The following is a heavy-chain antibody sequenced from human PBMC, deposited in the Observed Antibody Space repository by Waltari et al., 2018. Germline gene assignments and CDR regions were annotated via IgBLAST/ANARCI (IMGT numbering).Heavy chain of an antibody. CDR1: GYTFTAYY. Sequence: QVQLVQSGAEVKKPGASVKVSCKASGYTFTAYYVHWVRQARGQGLEWMGWIDPNSGGTNYAQNFQGRVTMTRDTSLTTTYMELTSLRSDDTAVYYCARDPTRFLAGVDMDVWGKGTTVIVSS. CDR2: IDPNSGGT. D-gene: IGHD3-3*01. CDR3: ARDPTRFLAGVDMDV. V-gene: IGHV1-2*02. J-gene: IGHJ6*03.